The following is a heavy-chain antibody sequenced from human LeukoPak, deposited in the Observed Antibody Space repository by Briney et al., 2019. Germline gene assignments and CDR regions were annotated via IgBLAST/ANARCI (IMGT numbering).Heavy chain of an antibody. J-gene: IGHJ4*02. CDR2: ISGSGGST. CDR1: GFTFSSYA. D-gene: IGHD3-22*01. V-gene: IGHV3-23*01. Sequence: PGGSLRLSCPASGFTFSSYAMSWVRQAPGRGLEWVSVISGSGGSTYYADSVKGRFTISRDNSKNTLYLQMNSLRAEDTAVYYCAKVGSMSGYYYDYWGQGTLVTVSS. CDR3: AKVGSMSGYYYDY.